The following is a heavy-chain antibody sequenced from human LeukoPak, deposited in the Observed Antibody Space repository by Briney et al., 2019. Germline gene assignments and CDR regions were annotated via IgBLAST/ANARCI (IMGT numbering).Heavy chain of an antibody. J-gene: IGHJ4*02. CDR3: AQNGGGSGTYYTY. CDR2: ISDSATRT. V-gene: IGHV3-23*01. Sequence: GGSLRLSCAASGSSIRTNYMTWVRQAPGKGLEWVSTISDSATRTYYADSVKGRFTISRDNSRNTLSLQMNSLRDEDSAMYYCAQNGGGSGTYYTYWGLGTLVTVSS. CDR1: GSSIRTNY. D-gene: IGHD3-10*01.